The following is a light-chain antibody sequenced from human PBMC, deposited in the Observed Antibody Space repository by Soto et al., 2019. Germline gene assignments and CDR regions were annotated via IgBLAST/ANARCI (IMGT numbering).Light chain of an antibody. CDR1: QNINAW. CDR3: QQYNSYWT. J-gene: IGKJ1*01. V-gene: IGKV1-5*01. Sequence: DIHMTQSPSSLSVSVGDRVTITCRTSQNINAWLAWYQQRPGQAPNLLIYDASTVQSGVPSRFSGSGSGTEFTLTIGSLKPDDFATYYCQQYNSYWTFGQGTKVDIK. CDR2: DAS.